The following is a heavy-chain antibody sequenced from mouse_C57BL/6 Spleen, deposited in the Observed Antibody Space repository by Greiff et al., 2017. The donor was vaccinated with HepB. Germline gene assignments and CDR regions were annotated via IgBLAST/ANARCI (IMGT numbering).Heavy chain of an antibody. J-gene: IGHJ4*01. V-gene: IGHV5-4*01. CDR1: GFTFSSYA. Sequence: EVQGVESGGGLVKPGGSLKLSCAASGFTFSSYAMSWVRQTPEKRLEWVATISDGGSYTYYPDNVKGRFTISRDNAKNNLYLQMSHLKSEDTAMYYCARERGAGCGDYWGQGTSVTVPS. CDR2: ISDGGSYT. CDR3: ARERGAGCGDY.